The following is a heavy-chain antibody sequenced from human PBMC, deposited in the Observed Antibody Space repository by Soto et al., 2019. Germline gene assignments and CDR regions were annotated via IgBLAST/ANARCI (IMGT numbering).Heavy chain of an antibody. CDR3: AREELSEYRTKSDAFDI. CDR2: IIPILGIA. Sequence: SVKVSCKASGGTLSSYTISWVRQAPGQGLEWMGRIIPILGIANYAQRFQGRVTITADKSTSTAYMELSSLRSEDTAVYYCAREELSEYRTKSDAFDIRCKAPMLTLSS. CDR1: GGTLSSYT. D-gene: IGHD5-12*01. J-gene: IGHJ3*02. V-gene: IGHV1-69*04.